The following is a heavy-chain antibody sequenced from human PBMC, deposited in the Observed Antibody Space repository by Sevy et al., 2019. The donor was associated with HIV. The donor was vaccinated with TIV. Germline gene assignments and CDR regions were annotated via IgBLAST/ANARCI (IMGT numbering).Heavy chain of an antibody. CDR2: IYYSGST. V-gene: IGHV4-31*03. D-gene: IGHD3-16*02. J-gene: IGHJ4*02. CDR3: ARGTWDYDYVWGSYRYDY. CDR1: GGSISSGGYY. Sequence: SETPSLTCTVSGGSISSGGYYWSWIRQHPGKGLEWIGYIYYSGSTYYNPSLKSRVTISVDTSKNHFSLRLSSVTAADTAVYYCARGTWDYDYVWGSYRYDYWGQGTLVTVSS.